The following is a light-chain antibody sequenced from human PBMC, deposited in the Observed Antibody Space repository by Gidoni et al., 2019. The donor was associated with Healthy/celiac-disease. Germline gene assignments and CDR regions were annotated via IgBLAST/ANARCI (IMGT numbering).Light chain of an antibody. CDR1: QRISSY. CDR3: QQSYSTPYT. CDR2: AAS. Sequence: DIQMTQSPSSLSASVGDRVTITCRASQRISSYLKWYQQKPGKAPKILIYAASSLQSGVPSRFSGSGSGTDFTLTISSLQPEDFATYYCQQSYSTPYTFGQGTKLEIK. J-gene: IGKJ2*01. V-gene: IGKV1-39*01.